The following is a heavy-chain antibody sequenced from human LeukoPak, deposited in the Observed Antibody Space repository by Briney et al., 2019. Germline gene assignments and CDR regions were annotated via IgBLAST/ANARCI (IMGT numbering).Heavy chain of an antibody. CDR3: ARAVVVPAAIYYFDY. CDR2: VYKSGST. D-gene: IGHD2-2*01. J-gene: IGHJ4*02. V-gene: IGHV4-30-4*07. Sequence: SETLSLTCAVSGGSISSGGYSWSWLRQPPGKALEWIGYVYKSGSTYYNPAPKNRVHISVDTSKNQFSLKLNSVTAADTAVYYCARAVVVPAAIYYFDYWGQGTLVTVSS. CDR1: GGSISSGGYS.